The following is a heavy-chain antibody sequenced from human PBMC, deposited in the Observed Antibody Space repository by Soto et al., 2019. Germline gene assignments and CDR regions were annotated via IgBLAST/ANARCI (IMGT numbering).Heavy chain of an antibody. D-gene: IGHD2-15*01. CDR2: IWYDGSNK. V-gene: IGHV3-33*01. CDR3: ARGGPDIVVVVAATGLDY. Sequence: GGSLRLSCAASGFTFSSYGMHWVRQAPGKGLEWVAVIWYDGSNKYYADSVKGRFTISRDNSKNTLYLQMNSLRAEDTAVYYCARGGPDIVVVVAATGLDYWGQGTLVTVSS. CDR1: GFTFSSYG. J-gene: IGHJ4*02.